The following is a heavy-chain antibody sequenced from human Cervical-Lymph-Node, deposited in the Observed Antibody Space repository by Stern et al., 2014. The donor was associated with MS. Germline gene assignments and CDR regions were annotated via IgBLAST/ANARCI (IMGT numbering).Heavy chain of an antibody. CDR3: ATDYASYTS. CDR2: ISSSGGSI. J-gene: IGHJ4*02. D-gene: IGHD4/OR15-4a*01. V-gene: IGHV3-48*01. CDR1: GFSFSTYS. Sequence: EVQLVESGGGLVQPGGALTLSCATSGFSFSTYSMNWVRKAPGKGLQRLSYISSSGGSIYYADSVKGRFTISRDNAKNSLYLQMNSLRAEDTAMYYCATDYASYTSWGQGTLVTVSS.